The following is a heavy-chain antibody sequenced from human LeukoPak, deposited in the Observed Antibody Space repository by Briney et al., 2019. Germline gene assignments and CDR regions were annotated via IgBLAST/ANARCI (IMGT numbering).Heavy chain of an antibody. CDR2: THYSGST. CDR3: ARGRRGKYSPYFYYHMDV. CDR1: GDSVSTGLHY. D-gene: IGHD1-26*01. Sequence: SETLSLTCNVSGDSVSTGLHYYSWIRQHPGEGLEWIGCTHYSGSTHYKSSLRSRLIISLDTSKNQLSLKVTSVTAADTAVYYCARGRRGKYSPYFYYHMDVWGTGTPVTVSS. J-gene: IGHJ6*03. V-gene: IGHV4-31*03.